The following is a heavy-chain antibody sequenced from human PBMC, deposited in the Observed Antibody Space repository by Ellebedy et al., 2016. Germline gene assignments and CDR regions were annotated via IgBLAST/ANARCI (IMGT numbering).Heavy chain of an antibody. CDR1: GYTFTSYG. CDR2: ISAYNGNT. V-gene: IGHV1-18*01. Sequence: ASVKVSCXASGYTFTSYGISWVRQAPGQGLEWMGWISAYNGNTNYAQKLQGRVTMTTDTSTSTAYMELRSLRSDDTAVYYCARGPHCSSTSCYSPEAYWGQGTLVTVSS. J-gene: IGHJ4*02. CDR3: ARGPHCSSTSCYSPEAY. D-gene: IGHD2-2*01.